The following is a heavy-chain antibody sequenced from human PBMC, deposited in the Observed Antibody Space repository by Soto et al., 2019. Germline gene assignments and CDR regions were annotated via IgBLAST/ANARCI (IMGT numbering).Heavy chain of an antibody. J-gene: IGHJ6*02. CDR3: ARQPRGYCSSTSCYKVFYYYGMDV. D-gene: IGHD2-2*02. CDR2: IIPIFGTA. CDR1: GGTFSSYA. V-gene: IGHV1-69*13. Sequence: GASVKVSCKASGGTFSSYAISWVRQAPGQGLEWMGGIIPIFGTANYAQKFQGRVTITADESTSTAYMELSSLRSEDTVVYYCARQPRGYCSSTSCYKVFYYYGMDVWGQGTTVTVSS.